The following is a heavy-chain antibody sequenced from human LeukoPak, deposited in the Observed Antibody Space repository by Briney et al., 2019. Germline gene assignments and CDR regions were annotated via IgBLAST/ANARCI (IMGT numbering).Heavy chain of an antibody. J-gene: IGHJ6*03. V-gene: IGHV3-21*01. CDR2: ISTSSSYI. CDR1: GFTFSSYN. Sequence: GGSLRLSCAASGFTFSSYNMNWVRQAPGKGLEWVSFISTSSSYIYYADSVKGRFTISRDNAKNSLYLQMNSLRAEDTAVYYCARGIAVHGYYYYMDVWGKGTTVTVSS. D-gene: IGHD6-19*01. CDR3: ARGIAVHGYYYYMDV.